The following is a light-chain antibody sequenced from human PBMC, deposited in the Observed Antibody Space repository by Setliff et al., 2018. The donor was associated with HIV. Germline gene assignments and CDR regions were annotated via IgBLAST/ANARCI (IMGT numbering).Light chain of an antibody. CDR2: DNS. Sequence: SYELAQPPSVSVAPGKTVRITCGGNNIGSKSVHWYQQKPGQAPVLVVYDNSDRPSGIPERFSGSTSGNTATLTISRVEAGDEADYYCQVWDSSGDYVFGTGTKVTVL. J-gene: IGLJ1*01. CDR1: NIGSKS. CDR3: QVWDSSGDYV. V-gene: IGLV3-21*03.